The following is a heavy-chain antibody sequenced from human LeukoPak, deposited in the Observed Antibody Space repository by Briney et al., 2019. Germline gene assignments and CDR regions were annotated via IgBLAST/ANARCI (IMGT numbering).Heavy chain of an antibody. CDR1: GGSISSYY. V-gene: IGHV4-59*08. CDR2: IYYSGST. J-gene: IGHJ4*02. Sequence: SETLSLTCTVSGGSISSYYWSWIRQPPGKGLEWIGYIYYSGSTNYNPSLKSRVTISVDTSKNQFSLKLSSVTAADTAVYYRARLYGGYSYGYFDYWGQGTLVTVSS. D-gene: IGHD5-18*01. CDR3: ARLYGGYSYGYFDY.